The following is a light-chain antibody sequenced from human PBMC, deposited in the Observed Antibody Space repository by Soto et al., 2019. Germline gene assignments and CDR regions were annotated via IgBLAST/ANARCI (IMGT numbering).Light chain of an antibody. CDR2: DAS. V-gene: IGKV3-11*01. J-gene: IGKJ5*01. CDR3: QQRSNWPPT. Sequence: EIVLTQSPATLSLSPGERATLSCRTSQSVGSYLAWYQQKPGQAPRLLIYDASTRATGIPARFSGSGFGTDFTLTISRLEPEDFAVYYCQQRSNWPPTFGQGTRLEIK. CDR1: QSVGSY.